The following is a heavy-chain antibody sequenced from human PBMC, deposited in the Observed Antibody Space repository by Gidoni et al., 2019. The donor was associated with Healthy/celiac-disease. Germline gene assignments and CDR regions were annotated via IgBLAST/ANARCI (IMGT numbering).Heavy chain of an antibody. V-gene: IGHV3-21*01. CDR1: GYTFSSYS. CDR2: ISSSSSYI. CDR3: ARGPGSLGVPVY. D-gene: IGHD3-10*01. Sequence: EVQLVESGGGLGKPGGSRRLSCEASGYTFSSYSMNWVRQATGTGLEWVSSISSSSSYISYAYSVQCRFTISRDNAKNSLYLPMTSLRAEDTAVYYCARGPGSLGVPVYSGQGTLVTVSS. J-gene: IGHJ4*02.